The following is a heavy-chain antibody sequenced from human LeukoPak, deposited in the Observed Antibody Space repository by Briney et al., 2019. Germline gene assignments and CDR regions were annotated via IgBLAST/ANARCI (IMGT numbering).Heavy chain of an antibody. CDR2: IRGGGET. D-gene: IGHD3-3*01. CDR3: AKSPNPSYLEIDY. V-gene: IGHV3-23*01. Sequence: PGGSLRLSCAASGFTFSSYAMSWVRQAPARGLQWVSSIRGGGETFYADSVKGRFTISRDNSKNTLYLQMNSLRAEDTAVYYRAKSPNPSYLEIDYWGQGTLVTVSP. J-gene: IGHJ4*02. CDR1: GFTFSSYA.